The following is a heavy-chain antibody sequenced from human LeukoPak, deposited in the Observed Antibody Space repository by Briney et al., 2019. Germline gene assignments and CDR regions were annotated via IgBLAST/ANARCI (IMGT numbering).Heavy chain of an antibody. CDR2: ISYDGSNK. CDR3: AKDRLGPVDY. V-gene: IGHV3-30*18. D-gene: IGHD3/OR15-3a*01. J-gene: IGHJ4*02. CDR1: GFTFSAYW. Sequence: GGSLRLSCAASGFTFSAYWMNWVRQAPGKGLEWVAVISYDGSNKYYADSVKGRFTISRDNSKNTLYLQMNSLRAEDTAVYYCAKDRLGPVDYWGQGTLVTVSS.